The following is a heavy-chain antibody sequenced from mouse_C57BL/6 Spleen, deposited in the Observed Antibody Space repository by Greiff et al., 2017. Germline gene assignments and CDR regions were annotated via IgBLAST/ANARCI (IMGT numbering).Heavy chain of an antibody. CDR1: GYTFTSYW. J-gene: IGHJ4*01. Sequence: QVQLQQPGAELVRPGTSVKLSCKASGYTFTSYWMHWVKQRPGQGLEWIGVIDPSDSYTNYNQKFKGKATLTVDTSSSTAYMQLSSLTSEDSAVYYCARDPLMDYWGQGTSVTVSS. CDR3: ARDPLMDY. CDR2: IDPSDSYT. V-gene: IGHV1-59*01.